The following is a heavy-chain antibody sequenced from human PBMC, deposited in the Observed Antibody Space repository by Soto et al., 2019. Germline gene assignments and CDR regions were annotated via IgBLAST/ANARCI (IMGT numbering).Heavy chain of an antibody. V-gene: IGHV4-30-4*01. CDR2: IYYSGST. Sequence: PSETLSLTCTVSGGSISSGDYYWSWIRQPPGKGLEWIGYIYYSGSTYYNPSLKSRVTISVDTSKNQFSLKLSSLTAADTAWDYCPRATYCDFWSGYSFDYWAQGTLVTVSS. CDR1: GGSISSGDYY. D-gene: IGHD3-3*01. CDR3: PRATYCDFWSGYSFDY. J-gene: IGHJ4*02.